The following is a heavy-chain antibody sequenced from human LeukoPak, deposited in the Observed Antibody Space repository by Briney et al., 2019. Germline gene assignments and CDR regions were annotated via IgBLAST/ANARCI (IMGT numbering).Heavy chain of an antibody. J-gene: IGHJ4*02. Sequence: ASVKVSCKASGYTFTSYDTNWVRQATGQGLEWMGWMNPNSGNTGYAQKFQGRVTMTRNTSISTAYMELSSLRSEDTAVSYCARGSLYYDILTPPDYWGQGTLVTVSS. D-gene: IGHD3-9*01. CDR2: MNPNSGNT. V-gene: IGHV1-8*01. CDR3: ARGSLYYDILTPPDY. CDR1: GYTFTSYD.